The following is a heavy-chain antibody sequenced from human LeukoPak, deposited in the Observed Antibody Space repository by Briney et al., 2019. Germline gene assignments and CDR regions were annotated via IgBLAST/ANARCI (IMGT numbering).Heavy chain of an antibody. CDR1: GGSISSSSYY. D-gene: IGHD6-13*01. Sequence: SETLSLTCTVSGGSISSSSYYWGWIRQPPGKGLEWIGSIYYSGSTYYNPSLKSRVTISVDTSKNQFSLKLSSVTAADTAVYYCARHFSGSSWPNWFDPWGQGTLVTVSS. J-gene: IGHJ5*02. CDR2: IYYSGST. V-gene: IGHV4-39*01. CDR3: ARHFSGSSWPNWFDP.